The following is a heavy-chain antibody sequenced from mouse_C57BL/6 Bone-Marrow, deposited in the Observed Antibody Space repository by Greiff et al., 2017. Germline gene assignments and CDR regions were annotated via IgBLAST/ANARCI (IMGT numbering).Heavy chain of an antibody. Sequence: VQLQQSGAELVRPGASVKLSCTASGFNIKDDYMHWVKQRPEQGLEWIGWSDPENGDTEYASKFQGKATITADTASNTSYLQLSSLTSEDTAVYYCIDYDGYYAMDYWGPGTSVTVSS. CDR3: IDYDGYYAMDY. CDR1: GFNIKDDY. V-gene: IGHV14-4*01. J-gene: IGHJ4*01. CDR2: SDPENGDT. D-gene: IGHD2-4*01.